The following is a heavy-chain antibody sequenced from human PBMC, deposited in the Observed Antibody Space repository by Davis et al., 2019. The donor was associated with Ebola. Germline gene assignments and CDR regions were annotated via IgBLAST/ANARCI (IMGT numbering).Heavy chain of an antibody. J-gene: IGHJ6*03. V-gene: IGHV4-39*07. CDR3: ARVGQYCSSTSCYTPPHYYYYMDV. D-gene: IGHD2-2*02. CDR2: FYYSGST. CDR1: GGSISSSSYY. Sequence: PSETLSLTCTVSGGSISSSSYYWGWIRQPPGKGLEWIGSFYYSGSTYYNPSLKSRFTISVDTSKNQFSLKLSSVTAADTAVYYCARVGQYCSSTSCYTPPHYYYYMDVWGKGTTVTVSS.